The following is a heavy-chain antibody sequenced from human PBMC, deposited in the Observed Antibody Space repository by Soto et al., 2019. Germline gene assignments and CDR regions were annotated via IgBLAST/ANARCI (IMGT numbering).Heavy chain of an antibody. CDR1: GFTFSNAW. D-gene: IGHD6-13*01. J-gene: IGHJ4*02. CDR3: TTLGTQSVPLYFDY. CDR2: IKSKTDGGKT. V-gene: IGHV3-15*01. Sequence: GGSLRLSCAASGFTFSNAWMSWVRQAPGKGLEWVGRIKSKTDGGKTDYAEPVKGRLTISKDDSKNTLYLQMNSLKTEDTAVYYCTTLGTQSVPLYFDYWGQGTLVTVSS.